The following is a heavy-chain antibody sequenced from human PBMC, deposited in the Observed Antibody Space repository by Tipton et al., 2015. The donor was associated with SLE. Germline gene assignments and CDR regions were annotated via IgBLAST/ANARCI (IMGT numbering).Heavy chain of an antibody. D-gene: IGHD3-3*01. J-gene: IGHJ5*02. CDR3: ARGGTVFGVVLNWFDP. V-gene: IGHV4-59*01. Sequence: TLSLTCTVSGGSMITYYWNWIRQFPGKGLEWIGYFYYSGSANYNPSLKSRVTISLDKSKNQFSLKLTSVTAADTAVYYCARGGTVFGVVLNWFDPWGQGTLVTVSS. CDR1: GGSMITYY. CDR2: FYYSGSA.